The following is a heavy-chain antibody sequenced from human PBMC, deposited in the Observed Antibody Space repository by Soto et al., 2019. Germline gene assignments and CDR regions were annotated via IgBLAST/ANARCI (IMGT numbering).Heavy chain of an antibody. CDR3: AREESISARAFGY. J-gene: IGHJ4*02. V-gene: IGHV4-31*03. CDR2: IYHSGSA. D-gene: IGHD6-6*01. CDR1: GGSISTGGFF. Sequence: QVQLQESGPGLVKPSETLSLTCTVSGGSISTGGFFWSWIRQHPGKGLEWIGFIYHSGSAYYNPSLKSRVTISVDTSENQFSLRLNSVTAADTAVYYCAREESISARAFGYWGQGTLVTVSS.